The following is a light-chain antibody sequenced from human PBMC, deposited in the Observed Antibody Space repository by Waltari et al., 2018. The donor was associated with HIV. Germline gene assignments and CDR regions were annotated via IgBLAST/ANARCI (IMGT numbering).Light chain of an antibody. J-gene: IGLJ2*01. V-gene: IGLV3-19*01. CDR1: SLRSYY. CDR3: NSRDSSGVV. CDR2: GKN. Sequence: SSELTQDPAVSVALGQTVRITCQGDSLRSYYATWYQQKPGQAPVLVIYGKNNRPSGIPDRFSGSNSGYTSSLTITGAQAEDEADYYCNSRDSSGVVFGGGTKLTVL.